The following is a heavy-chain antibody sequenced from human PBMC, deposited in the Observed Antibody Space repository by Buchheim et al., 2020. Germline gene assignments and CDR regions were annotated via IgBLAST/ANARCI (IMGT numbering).Heavy chain of an antibody. CDR2: INSDGTST. D-gene: IGHD6-13*01. CDR3: ARAIDYTSYSSWYDV. J-gene: IGHJ4*02. CDR1: GFTLSEYW. V-gene: IGHV3-74*03. Sequence: EVQLVESGGGLVQPGGSLRLSCAASGFTLSEYWMHWVRQAPGKGLVWLSRINSDGTSTMYADSVKGRFTISRDNAKNMLFLQMNSLGAEDTAVYYRARAIDYTSYSSWYDVWGQGTL.